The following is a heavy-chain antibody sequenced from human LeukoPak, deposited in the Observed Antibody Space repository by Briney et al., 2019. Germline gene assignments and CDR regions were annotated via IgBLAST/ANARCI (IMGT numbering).Heavy chain of an antibody. CDR3: ARISGTWGHSFDI. J-gene: IGHJ3*02. D-gene: IGHD7-27*01. Sequence: GGSLRLSCAASGFTFSNYWMTWVRQAPGKGLEWVANIKQDGTEKYYVDSVKGRFTISRDNAKNSLYLQMNSLRAEDTAVYYCARISGTWGHSFDIWGQGTMVTVSS. CDR2: IKQDGTEK. CDR1: GFTFSNYW. V-gene: IGHV3-7*01.